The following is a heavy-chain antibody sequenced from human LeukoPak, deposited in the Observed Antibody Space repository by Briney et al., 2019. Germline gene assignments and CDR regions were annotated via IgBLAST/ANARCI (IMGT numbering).Heavy chain of an antibody. Sequence: SETLSLTCTVSGYSINSGYFWGWIRQPPGKGLEWIGSIYSSGNTYYNASLKSRVTISVDTSKNQFSLKLSSVTAADTAVYYCARDRAPTYGSGSYWLPFDYWGQGTLVTVSS. V-gene: IGHV4-38-2*02. D-gene: IGHD3-10*01. CDR2: IYSSGNT. CDR3: ARDRAPTYGSGSYWLPFDY. CDR1: GYSINSGYF. J-gene: IGHJ4*02.